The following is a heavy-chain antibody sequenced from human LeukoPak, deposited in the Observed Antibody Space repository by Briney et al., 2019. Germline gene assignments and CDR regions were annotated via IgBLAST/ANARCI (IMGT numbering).Heavy chain of an antibody. CDR3: ARVLPYYYGSGSYHYYFDY. D-gene: IGHD3-10*01. J-gene: IGHJ4*02. Sequence: GASVKVSCKASGYTFTSYGISWVRQAPGQGLEWMGWISAYNGNTNYAQKLQGRVTMTTDTSTSTAYMELRSLRSDDTAVYYCARVLPYYYGSGSYHYYFDYWGQGTLVTVSS. V-gene: IGHV1-18*01. CDR2: ISAYNGNT. CDR1: GYTFTSYG.